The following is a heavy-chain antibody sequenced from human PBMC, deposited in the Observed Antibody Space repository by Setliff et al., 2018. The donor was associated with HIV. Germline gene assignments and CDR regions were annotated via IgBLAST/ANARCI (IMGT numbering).Heavy chain of an antibody. CDR2: ILYGGTT. J-gene: IGHJ3*02. CDR1: GGSVDSRDYY. V-gene: IGHV4-39*01. CDR3: ARPTTGLGGGAAFDI. Sequence: SETLSLSCAVSGGSVDSRDYYWGWIRQPPGKGLEWIGNILYGGTTYYTPSLKSRVSISVDTSRNQFSLRLNSVTAADTAVYYCARPTTGLGGGAAFDIWGQGTMVTVSS. D-gene: IGHD2-8*01.